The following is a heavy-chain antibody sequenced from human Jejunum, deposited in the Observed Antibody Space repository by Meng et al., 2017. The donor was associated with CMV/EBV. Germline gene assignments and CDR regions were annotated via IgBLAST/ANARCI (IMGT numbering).Heavy chain of an antibody. CDR3: AREGTNSYYFDY. V-gene: IGHV4-30-4*01. D-gene: IGHD1-14*01. CDR2: IYESGST. J-gene: IGHJ4*02. Sequence: VSGDSISSGDSYWSWIRQQPGKGLEWIGYIYESGSTSYNPSLESRVTISVDTSKNQFSLKVMSVTAADTAVYYCAREGTNSYYFDYWGQGTLVTVSS. CDR1: GDSISSGDSY.